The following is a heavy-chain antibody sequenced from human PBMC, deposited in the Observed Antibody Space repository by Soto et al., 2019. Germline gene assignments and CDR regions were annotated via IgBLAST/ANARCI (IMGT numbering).Heavy chain of an antibody. V-gene: IGHV3-53*01. CDR2: IYNDGTT. CDR3: VRPLPSGQTHARDV. D-gene: IGHD3-10*01. J-gene: IGHJ6*02. CDR1: GLPVAGRY. Sequence: GGSLRLSCVASGLPVAGRYMAWVRQAPGKGLEWASVIYNDGTTYYSQSVEGRFTISRDTSKNTLYLQMDRLRDEDTAVYYCVRPLPSGQTHARDVWGQGTTVTVSS.